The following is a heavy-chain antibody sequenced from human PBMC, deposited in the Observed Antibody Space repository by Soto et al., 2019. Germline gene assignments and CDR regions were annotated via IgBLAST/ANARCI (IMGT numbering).Heavy chain of an antibody. Sequence: ASVKVSCKASGYTFTSYYMHWVRQAPGQGLEWMGIINPSGGSTSYAQKFQGRVTMTRDTSTSTVYMELSSLRSEDTAVYYCAITPAVGTIFGVVMDVWGQGTTVTVSS. V-gene: IGHV1-46*01. D-gene: IGHD3-3*01. CDR2: INPSGGST. CDR1: GYTFTSYY. CDR3: AITPAVGTIFGVVMDV. J-gene: IGHJ6*02.